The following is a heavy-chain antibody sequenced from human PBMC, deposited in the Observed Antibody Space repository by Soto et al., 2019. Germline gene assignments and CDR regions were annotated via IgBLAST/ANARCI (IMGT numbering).Heavy chain of an antibody. Sequence: GASVKVSCKASGGTFSSYAISWVRQAPGQGLEWMGGIIPIFGTANYAQKFQGRVTITADESTSTAYMELSSLRSKDTAVYYCARDRYSYYDFWSGSLPYYYFGMDVWGQGTTVTVSS. CDR2: IIPIFGTA. D-gene: IGHD3-3*01. CDR1: GGTFSSYA. V-gene: IGHV1-69*13. J-gene: IGHJ6*02. CDR3: ARDRYSYYDFWSGSLPYYYFGMDV.